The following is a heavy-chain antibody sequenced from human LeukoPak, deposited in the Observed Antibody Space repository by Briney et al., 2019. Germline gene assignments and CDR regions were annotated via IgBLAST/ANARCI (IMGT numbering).Heavy chain of an antibody. Sequence: GRSLRLSCAASGFTFSSYAMHWARQAPGKGLEWVAVISYDGSNKYYADSVKGRFTISRDNSKNTLYLQMNSLRAEDTAVYYCAVDYSYPYYYGMDVWGQGTTVTVSS. V-gene: IGHV3-30*04. D-gene: IGHD2-15*01. J-gene: IGHJ6*02. CDR2: ISYDGSNK. CDR3: AVDYSYPYYYGMDV. CDR1: GFTFSSYA.